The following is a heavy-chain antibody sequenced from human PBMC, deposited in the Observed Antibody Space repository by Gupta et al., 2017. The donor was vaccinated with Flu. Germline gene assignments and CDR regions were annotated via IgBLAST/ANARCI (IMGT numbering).Heavy chain of an antibody. V-gene: IGHV3-21*02. D-gene: IGHD4-11*01. J-gene: IGHJ4*02. CDR1: GFTISGYS. CDR3: VRDGAGPTVPRRDFDY. CDR2: ISSSSSYI. Sequence: EVQLVESGGGLVKPGGSLRLSCAASGFTISGYSMNWVRQAPGKGLEGVSSISSSSSYIYYADSVKGRFTISRDNAKNSLYLQINSLRAEDTAVYYCVRDGAGPTVPRRDFDYWGQGTLVTVSS.